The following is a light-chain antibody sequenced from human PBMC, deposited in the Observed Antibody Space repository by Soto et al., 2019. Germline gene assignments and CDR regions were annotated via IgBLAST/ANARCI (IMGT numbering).Light chain of an antibody. V-gene: IGLV2-14*01. Sequence: QSALTQPASVSGSPGQSITISCTGTTSDVGAYNYVSWYQQHPGEAPRLMIYDVSYRPSGVSNRFSGSKSGNTASLTISGLRVEDEADYYCSSYSSISYVIFGGGTQLTVL. CDR1: TSDVGAYNY. CDR2: DVS. J-gene: IGLJ2*01. CDR3: SSYSSISYVI.